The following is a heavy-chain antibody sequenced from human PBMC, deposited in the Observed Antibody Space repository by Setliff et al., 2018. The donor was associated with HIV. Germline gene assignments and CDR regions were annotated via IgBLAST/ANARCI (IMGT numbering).Heavy chain of an antibody. V-gene: IGHV5-51*01. Sequence: GESLKISCKGSGNNFARCWIGWVRHTPGKGLEWMGLIWPGDSETRYSPSFQGQVTVSADKSISTAYLQWNSLKASDTAIYYCARHYSSGWWGAGDAFDIWAKGQWSPSPQ. J-gene: IGHJ3*02. CDR3: ARHYSSGWWGAGDAFDI. CDR1: GNNFARCW. D-gene: IGHD6-19*01. CDR2: IWPGDSET.